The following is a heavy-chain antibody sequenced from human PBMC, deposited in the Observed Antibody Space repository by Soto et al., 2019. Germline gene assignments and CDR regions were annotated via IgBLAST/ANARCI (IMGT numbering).Heavy chain of an antibody. J-gene: IGHJ4*02. CDR3: PPGSSRKPY. Sequence: PGGTVRLSCAASGFIFSNAWMSWVRQAPGKGLEWVGRIKSKADGGTTNSAAPVKGRFNISRDGSKNTLYLQMHGLKTVFTAVYYCPPGSSRKPYSGLAPLLTVSS. CDR2: IKSKADGGTT. CDR1: GFIFSNAW. V-gene: IGHV3-15*01.